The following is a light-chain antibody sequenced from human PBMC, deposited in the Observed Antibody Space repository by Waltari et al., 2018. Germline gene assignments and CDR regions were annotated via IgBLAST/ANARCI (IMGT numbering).Light chain of an antibody. Sequence: DIQMTQSPTPVSASVGDRVTITCRASQDVSIYLAWYQQKPGEAPTSLVYSASSLHSGVPSRFSGSASGTDFTLTINGLQPEDFATYYCQQAYSFPFTFGPGTKVDMK. CDR2: SAS. CDR3: QQAYSFPFT. J-gene: IGKJ3*01. V-gene: IGKV1-12*01. CDR1: QDVSIY.